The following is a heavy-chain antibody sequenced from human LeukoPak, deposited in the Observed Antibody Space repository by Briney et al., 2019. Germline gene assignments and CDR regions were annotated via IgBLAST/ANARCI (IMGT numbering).Heavy chain of an antibody. CDR1: GGSISSYY. J-gene: IGHJ5*02. CDR2: IYYSGST. CDR3: ARMHYDFWSGYYGWFDP. V-gene: IGHV4-59*01. D-gene: IGHD3-3*01. Sequence: SETLSLTCTVSGGSISSYYWSWIWQPPGKGLEWIGYIYYSGSTNYNPSLKSRVTISVDTSKNQFSLKLSSVTAADTAVYYCARMHYDFWSGYYGWFDPWGQGTLVTVSS.